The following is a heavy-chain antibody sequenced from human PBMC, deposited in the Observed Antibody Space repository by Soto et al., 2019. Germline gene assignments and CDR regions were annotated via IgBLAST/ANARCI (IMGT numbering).Heavy chain of an antibody. V-gene: IGHV4-59*08. J-gene: IGHJ6*03. CDR3: ARRGSYYYMDV. Sequence: SETLSLTCTVSGASISSLYWSWIRQPPGKRLEWIGCIYYTGSTNYNPSLRSRVTISVDTSKNQFSLKLTSVTAADTAVYYCARRGSYYYMDVWGKGTTVTVSS. CDR2: IYYTGST. CDR1: GASISSLY.